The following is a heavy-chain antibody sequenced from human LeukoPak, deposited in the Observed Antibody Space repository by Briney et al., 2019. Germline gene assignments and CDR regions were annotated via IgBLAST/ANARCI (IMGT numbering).Heavy chain of an antibody. Sequence: GASVKVSCKASGYTFTSYYMHWVRQAPGQGLEWMGIINPSGGSTSYARKFQGRATMTRDTSTSTVYMELSSLRSEDTAVYYCARLSGSSTGDYWGQGTLVTVSS. CDR2: INPSGGST. CDR1: GYTFTSYY. J-gene: IGHJ4*02. D-gene: IGHD1-26*01. CDR3: ARLSGSSTGDY. V-gene: IGHV1-46*01.